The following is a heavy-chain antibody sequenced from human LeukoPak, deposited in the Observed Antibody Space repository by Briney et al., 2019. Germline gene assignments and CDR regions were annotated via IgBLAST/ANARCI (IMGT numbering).Heavy chain of an antibody. CDR3: GRINYNGDY. V-gene: IGHV3-74*03. J-gene: IGHJ4*02. CDR1: GFTLSSYC. D-gene: IGHD3-10*01. Sequence: GGSLRLSCAASGFTLSSYCVHWVRQPPGKGLMWLSRTNEDGSYAEFADSVKGRFTISRDNAKNTVYLQMNSLRTEDTAVYFCGRINYNGDYWGRGTLVTVSS. CDR2: TNEDGSYA.